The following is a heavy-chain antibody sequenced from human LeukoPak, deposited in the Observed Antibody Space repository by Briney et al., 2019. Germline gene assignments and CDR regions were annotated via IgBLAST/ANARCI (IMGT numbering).Heavy chain of an antibody. Sequence: PSETLSLTCTVSGGSISSYYWSWIRQPPGKGLEWIGYIYYSGSTNYNPSLKSRVTISVDTSKNQFSLKLSSVTAADTAVYYCAREKTAAAGGHMDVWGKGTTVTISS. CDR2: IYYSGST. V-gene: IGHV4-59*01. CDR1: GGSISSYY. J-gene: IGHJ6*03. CDR3: AREKTAAAGGHMDV. D-gene: IGHD6-13*01.